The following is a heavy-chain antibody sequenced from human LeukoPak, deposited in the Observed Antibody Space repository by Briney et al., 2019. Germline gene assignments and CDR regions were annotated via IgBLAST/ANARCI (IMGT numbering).Heavy chain of an antibody. CDR3: ASEVGATNFDY. V-gene: IGHV1-2*06. J-gene: IGHJ4*02. Sequence: GASVTVSCKASGYTFTGYYMHWVRPAPGQGLEWMGRINPNSGGTNYAQKFQGRVTMTRDTSISTAYMELSRLRSDDTAVYYCASEVGATNFDYWGQGTLVTVSS. D-gene: IGHD1-26*01. CDR2: INPNSGGT. CDR1: GYTFTGYY.